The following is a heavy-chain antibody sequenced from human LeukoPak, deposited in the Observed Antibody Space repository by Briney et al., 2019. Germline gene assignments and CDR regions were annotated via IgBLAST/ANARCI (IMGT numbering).Heavy chain of an antibody. D-gene: IGHD6-13*01. CDR3: ATSLDAPGNY. J-gene: IGHJ4*02. V-gene: IGHV3-7*01. CDR1: GFTFSTSW. Sequence: PGGSLRLSCAASGFTFSTSWMSWVRQAPGKGLEWLANIRKDGGERYYVESVKGRFTISRDNAENSLHLQMNSLRAEDTAVYYCATSLDAPGNYWGQGILVTVSS. CDR2: IRKDGGER.